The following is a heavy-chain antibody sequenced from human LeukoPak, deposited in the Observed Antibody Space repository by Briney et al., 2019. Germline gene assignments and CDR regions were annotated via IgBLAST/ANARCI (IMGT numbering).Heavy chain of an antibody. CDR3: ARHPTLGYCSSTSCYWNY. J-gene: IGHJ4*02. V-gene: IGHV3-48*01. CDR2: ISSSSSTI. Sequence: GGSLRLSCAASGFTFSSYSMNWVRQAPGKGLEWVSYISSSSSTIYYADSVKGRFTISRDNAKNSLYLQMNSLRAEDTAVYYCARHPTLGYCSSTSCYWNYWGQGTLVTVSS. CDR1: GFTFSSYS. D-gene: IGHD2-2*01.